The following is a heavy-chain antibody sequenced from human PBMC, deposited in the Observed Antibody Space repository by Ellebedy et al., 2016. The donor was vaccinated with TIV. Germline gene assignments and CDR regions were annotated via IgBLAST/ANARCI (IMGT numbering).Heavy chain of an antibody. J-gene: IGHJ3*02. Sequence: GGSLRLSRAASGLTVSSNYMSWVRQAPGKGLEWVSVMFIDSTTYYADSVKGRFTISRDSSKNTLYLQMNSLRAEDTGVYYCARETFNDVDLDLWGLFDIWGQGTMVTVSS. CDR3: ARETFNDVDLDLWGLFDI. CDR2: MFIDSTT. CDR1: GLTVSSNY. V-gene: IGHV3-66*01. D-gene: IGHD1-7*01.